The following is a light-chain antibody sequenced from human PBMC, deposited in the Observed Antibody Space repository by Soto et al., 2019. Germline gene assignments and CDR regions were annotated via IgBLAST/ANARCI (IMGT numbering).Light chain of an antibody. V-gene: IGLV1-51*01. Sequence: QSVLTQPPSVSAAPGQTVTISCCGSSSKIGNNYLSWYQQLPGTAPKLLIYNNNKRPSGIPDRFSGSKSGTSATLGITGLQTGDEADYYCGTWDSSRGAVVFGGGTKLTVL. CDR1: SSKIGNNY. CDR2: NNN. J-gene: IGLJ2*01. CDR3: GTWDSSRGAVV.